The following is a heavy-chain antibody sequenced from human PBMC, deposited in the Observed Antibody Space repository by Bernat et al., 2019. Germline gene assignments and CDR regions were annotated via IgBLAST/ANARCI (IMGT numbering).Heavy chain of an antibody. CDR2: IYHSGST. J-gene: IGHJ2*01. D-gene: IGHD3-16*01. Sequence: QVQLQESRPGLVKPSETLSLTCAVSGYSISSGYYWGWIRQPPGKGLEWIGSIYHSGSTYYNPSLKSRVTISVDTSKNQFSLKLSSVTAADTAVYYCARPFYVWGSYLSYFDLWGRGTLVTVSS. CDR1: GYSISSGYY. V-gene: IGHV4-38-2*01. CDR3: ARPFYVWGSYLSYFDL.